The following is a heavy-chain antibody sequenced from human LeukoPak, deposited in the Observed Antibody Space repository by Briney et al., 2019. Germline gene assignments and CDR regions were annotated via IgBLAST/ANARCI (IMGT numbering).Heavy chain of an antibody. D-gene: IGHD2-15*01. Sequence: PSETLSLTCTVSGGSISSYYWSWIRQPPGKGLEWIGYIYYSGSTNYNPSLKSRVTISVDTSKNQFSLKLSSVTAADTAVYYCARAICRGGSCYSRYYYYYYMDVWGKGTTVTVSS. V-gene: IGHV4-59*01. CDR2: IYYSGST. CDR3: ARAICRGGSCYSRYYYYYYMDV. CDR1: GGSISSYY. J-gene: IGHJ6*03.